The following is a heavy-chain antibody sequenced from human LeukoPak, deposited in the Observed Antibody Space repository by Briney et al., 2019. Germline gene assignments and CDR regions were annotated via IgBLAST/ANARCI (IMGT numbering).Heavy chain of an antibody. Sequence: GGSLRLSCAASGFTFRSYWMHWVRQAPGRGLVWVSHISGDESRTTYADSVQGRFTISRDNAKNTLYLQMNSLRVEDTAVYYCVRDDGYYYGSGTYYRHWGQGTLVTVSS. CDR2: ISGDESRT. D-gene: IGHD3-10*01. CDR3: VRDDGYYYGSGTYYRH. J-gene: IGHJ4*02. V-gene: IGHV3-74*01. CDR1: GFTFRSYW.